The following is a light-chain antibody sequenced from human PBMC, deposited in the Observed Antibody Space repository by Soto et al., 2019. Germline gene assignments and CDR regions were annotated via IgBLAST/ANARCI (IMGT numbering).Light chain of an antibody. CDR1: QSVSNY. CDR3: QHRSTLPYT. V-gene: IGKV3-11*01. J-gene: IGKJ4*01. Sequence: EIVLTQSPVTLSLSPGERATLSCRASQSVSNYLAWYQQKPGQPPRLLIYDATNRASGIPARFSATGSGTDFVLIISSLDPEDFAVYFCQHRSTLPYTFGGGTRVEI. CDR2: DAT.